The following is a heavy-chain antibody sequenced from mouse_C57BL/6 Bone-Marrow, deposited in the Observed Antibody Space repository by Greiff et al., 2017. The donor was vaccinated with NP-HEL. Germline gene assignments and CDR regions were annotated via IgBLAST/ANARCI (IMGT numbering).Heavy chain of an antibody. Sequence: QVQLQQSGAELARPGASVKLSCKASGYTFTSYGISWVKQRTGQGLEWIGEIYPRSGNTYYNEKFKGKATLTADKSSSTAYMELRSLTSEDSAVYFCARKAGTVVPFAYWGQGTLVTVSA. V-gene: IGHV1-81*01. J-gene: IGHJ3*01. D-gene: IGHD1-1*01. CDR2: IYPRSGNT. CDR3: ARKAGTVVPFAY. CDR1: GYTFTSYG.